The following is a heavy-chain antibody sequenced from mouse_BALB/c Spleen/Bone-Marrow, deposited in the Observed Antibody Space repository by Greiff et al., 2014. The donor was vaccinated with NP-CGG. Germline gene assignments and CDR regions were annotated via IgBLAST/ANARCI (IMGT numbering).Heavy chain of an antibody. J-gene: IGHJ2*01. CDR1: GYTFTSYW. Sequence: VQLQQSGAELARPGASVKLSCKASGYTFTSYWMQWVKQRPGQGLEWIGAIYPGDGDTRYTQKFKGKATLTADKSSSTAYMQLSSLASEDSAVYCCARRQREYYFDYWGQGTTLTVSS. CDR2: IYPGDGDT. CDR3: ARRQREYYFDY. D-gene: IGHD2-12*01. V-gene: IGHV1-87*01.